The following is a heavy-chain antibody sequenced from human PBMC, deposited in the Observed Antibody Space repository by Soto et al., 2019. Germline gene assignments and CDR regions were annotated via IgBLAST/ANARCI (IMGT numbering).Heavy chain of an antibody. CDR1: GFTFSSYW. J-gene: IGHJ4*02. D-gene: IGHD2-15*01. Sequence: EVQLVESGGGLVQPGGSLRLSCAASGFTFSSYWMSWVRQAPGKGLEWVANIKQDGSEKYYVDSVQGRFTISRDNAKNSLYLQMNSLRAEDTAVYYCARGYCSGGSCYGDYWGQGTLVTVSS. CDR2: IKQDGSEK. V-gene: IGHV3-7*01. CDR3: ARGYCSGGSCYGDY.